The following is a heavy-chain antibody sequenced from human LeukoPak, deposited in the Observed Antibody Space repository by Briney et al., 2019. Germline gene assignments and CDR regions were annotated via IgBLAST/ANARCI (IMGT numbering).Heavy chain of an antibody. J-gene: IGHJ4*02. V-gene: IGHV4-34*01. D-gene: IGHD1-26*01. CDR2: INHSGST. CDR3: ARGRSGSYGPDY. Sequence: PSETLSLTCAVYGGSFSGYYWSWIRQPPGKGLEWIGEINHSGSTNYNPSLKSRVTISVDTSKNQYFLKLSSVTAADTAGYYWARGRSGSYGPDYWGQGTLVTVSS. CDR1: GGSFSGYY.